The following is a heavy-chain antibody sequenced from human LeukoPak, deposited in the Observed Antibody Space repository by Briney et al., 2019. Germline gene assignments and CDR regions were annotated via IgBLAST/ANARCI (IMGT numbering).Heavy chain of an antibody. D-gene: IGHD3-22*01. CDR3: ARGDYYDSSGPGLVAFDI. V-gene: IGHV1-69*05. CDR1: GGTFSSYA. Sequence: ASVKVSCKASGGTFSSYAISWVRQAPGQGLEWMGGIIAIFGTANYAQKFQGRVTITTDESTSTAYMELSSLRSEDTAVYYCARGDYYDSSGPGLVAFDIWGQGTMVTVSS. CDR2: IIAIFGTA. J-gene: IGHJ3*02.